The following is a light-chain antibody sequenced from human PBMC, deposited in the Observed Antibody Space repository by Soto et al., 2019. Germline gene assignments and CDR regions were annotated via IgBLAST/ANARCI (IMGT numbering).Light chain of an antibody. Sequence: DIQMTQSPSSLSASVGDRVTITCRASQSISSYLNWYQQKPGKAPRLPIYAASSLQSGVSSRFSGSGSGTDFTLTISSLQPEDFAIYYCQQSYTNPYIFGQGTKLEIK. J-gene: IGKJ2*01. V-gene: IGKV1-39*01. CDR2: AAS. CDR3: QQSYTNPYI. CDR1: QSISSY.